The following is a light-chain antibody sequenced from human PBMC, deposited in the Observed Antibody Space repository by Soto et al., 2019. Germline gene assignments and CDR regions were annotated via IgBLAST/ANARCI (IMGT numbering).Light chain of an antibody. Sequence: DIVMTQSPDSLAVSLGERATINCKSSQSVLYSSNNKNYLAWYQQKPGQPPKLLIYWASTRESGVPDRFSGSGSGTDFTLTISSLQAEDVAVYYCQQYYRTPSLTFDGGTKVEIK. CDR1: QSVLYSSNNKNY. V-gene: IGKV4-1*01. CDR3: QQYYRTPSLT. CDR2: WAS. J-gene: IGKJ4*01.